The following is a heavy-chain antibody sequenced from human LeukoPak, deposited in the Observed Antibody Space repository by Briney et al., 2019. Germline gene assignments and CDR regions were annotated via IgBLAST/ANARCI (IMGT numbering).Heavy chain of an antibody. D-gene: IGHD3-16*01. J-gene: IGHJ6*04. CDR1: GFTFSSYW. V-gene: IGHV3-15*01. Sequence: GGSLRLSCAASGFTFSSYWMSWARQAPGKGLEWVGRVRSQSDAGTMDYAAHVEGRFTISRDDSKNIVYLDMNSLKTEDTAVYYCGGRRVWGNGTVVTVSS. CDR3: GGRRV. CDR2: VRSQSDAGTM.